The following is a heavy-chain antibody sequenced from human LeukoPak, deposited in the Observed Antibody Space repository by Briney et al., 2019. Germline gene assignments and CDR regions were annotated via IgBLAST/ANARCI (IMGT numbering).Heavy chain of an antibody. CDR1: GFTFSSYS. CDR2: ISSSSSYI. Sequence: GGSLRLSCAAPGFTFSSYSMNWVRQAPGKGLEWVSSISSSSSYIYYADSVKGRFTISRDNAKNSLYLQMNSLRAEDTAVYYCASEAMVTSFDYWGQGTLVTVSS. J-gene: IGHJ4*02. V-gene: IGHV3-21*01. D-gene: IGHD5-18*01. CDR3: ASEAMVTSFDY.